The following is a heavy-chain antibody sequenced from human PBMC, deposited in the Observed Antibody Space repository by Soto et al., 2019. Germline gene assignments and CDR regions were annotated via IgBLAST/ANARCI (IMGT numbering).Heavy chain of an antibody. V-gene: IGHV3-7*01. J-gene: IGHJ4*02. CDR3: ATSAAAPGNY. D-gene: IGHD6-13*01. CDR2: IKQDGSDK. Sequence: EVHLVESGGGLVQPGGSLSRSCAASGFTFSSYWMSWVRQAPGKGLEWVANIKQDGSDKYYVDSVKGRFTISRDNAKYSLYLQMNSLRAEDTAVYYCATSAAAPGNYWGQGTLVTVSS. CDR1: GFTFSSYW.